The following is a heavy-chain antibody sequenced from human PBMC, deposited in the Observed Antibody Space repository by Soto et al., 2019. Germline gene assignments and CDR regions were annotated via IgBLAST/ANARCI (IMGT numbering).Heavy chain of an antibody. V-gene: IGHV4-61*01. CDR1: GGSVSNGSYY. Sequence: SETLSLTCTVSGGSVSNGSYYWSWIRQPPGKGLEWIGYIYYSGSTNYNPSLKSRVTISVDTSKNQFSLKLSSVTAADTAVYYWASGEISGRLGNTYGIDVWGQGITVTVSS. CDR3: ASGEISGRLGNTYGIDV. J-gene: IGHJ6*02. CDR2: IYYSGST.